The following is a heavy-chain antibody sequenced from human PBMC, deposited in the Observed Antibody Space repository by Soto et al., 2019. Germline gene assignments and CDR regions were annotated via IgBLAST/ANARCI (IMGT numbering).Heavy chain of an antibody. Sequence: QVQLVESGGGVVQPGRSLRLSCAASGFTFSSYGMHWVRQAPGKGLEWVAVIWYDGSNKYYADSVKGRFTISRDNSKNTLYLQMNRLRAEDTAVYYCARADYVWGSYSHYYYGMDVWGQGTTVTVSS. CDR3: ARADYVWGSYSHYYYGMDV. V-gene: IGHV3-33*01. CDR1: GFTFSSYG. CDR2: IWYDGSNK. J-gene: IGHJ6*02. D-gene: IGHD3-16*01.